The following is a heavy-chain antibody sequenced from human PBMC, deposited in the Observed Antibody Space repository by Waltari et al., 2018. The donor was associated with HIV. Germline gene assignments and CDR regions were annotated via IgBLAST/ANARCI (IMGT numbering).Heavy chain of an antibody. CDR3: AHTIVGGGNDAFDI. D-gene: IGHD1-26*01. V-gene: IGHV2-70*04. CDR2: IDWDDDK. J-gene: IGHJ3*02. Sequence: QVTLKESGPALVKPTQTLTLTCTFSGFSLSTSGMRVSWIRQPPGKALEWLARIDWDDDKFYSTSLKTRLTISKDTSKNQVVLTMTNMDPVDTATYYCAHTIVGGGNDAFDIWGQGTMVTVSS. CDR1: GFSLSTSGMR.